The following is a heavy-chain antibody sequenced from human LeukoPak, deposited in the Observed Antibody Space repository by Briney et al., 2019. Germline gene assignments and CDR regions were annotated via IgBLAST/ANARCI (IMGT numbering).Heavy chain of an antibody. CDR1: GGSISSYY. CDR3: ARGANYGDYGLDAFDI. J-gene: IGHJ3*02. D-gene: IGHD4-17*01. Sequence: RPSESLSLTCTVSGGSISSYYWSWIRQPPGKVLEWIGYIYYSGSTTYNPSLKSRVTISIDTSKNQFSLKLTSVTAADTALYYCARGANYGDYGLDAFDIWGQGTMVTVSS. CDR2: IYYSGST. V-gene: IGHV4-59*01.